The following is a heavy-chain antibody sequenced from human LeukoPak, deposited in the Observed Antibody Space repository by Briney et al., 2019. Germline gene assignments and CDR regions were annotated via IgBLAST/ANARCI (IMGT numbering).Heavy chain of an antibody. CDR3: ARLVCSTIPCYGKFYFDS. J-gene: IGHJ4*02. Sequence: GGSLRLSCAASGFTFSSYAMSWVRQAPGKGLEWVSAISGSGGSTYYADSVKGRFTISRDNAKNSVYLQMNSLRAEDTAVYYCARLVCSTIPCYGKFYFDSWGQGTLVPVSS. CDR2: ISGSGGST. D-gene: IGHD2-2*01. V-gene: IGHV3-23*01. CDR1: GFTFSSYA.